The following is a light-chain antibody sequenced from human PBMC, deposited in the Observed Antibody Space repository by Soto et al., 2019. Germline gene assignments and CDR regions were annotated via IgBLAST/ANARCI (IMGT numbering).Light chain of an antibody. CDR1: HSVSSW. Sequence: DIQMTQSPSTLSASVGDRVIITCRTSHSVSSWLAWYQQKPGKAPNRLIYKASTLQSGVPSRFSGSGSGTEFTLTIASLQPDDFATYYCQQYSSYSAFTFGPGTKVDIK. CDR2: KAS. CDR3: QQYSSYSAFT. V-gene: IGKV1-5*03. J-gene: IGKJ3*01.